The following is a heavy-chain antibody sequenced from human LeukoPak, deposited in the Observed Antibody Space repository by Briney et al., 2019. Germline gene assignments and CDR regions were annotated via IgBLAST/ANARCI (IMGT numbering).Heavy chain of an antibody. V-gene: IGHV3-21*01. CDR1: GFTFRSYA. CDR3: ARAITGSPDY. CDR2: ISSSSSYI. J-gene: IGHJ4*02. Sequence: GGSLRLSCAASGFTFRSYAMSWVRQAPGKGLEWVSSISSSSSYIYYADSVKGRFTISRDNAKNSLYLQMNSLRAEDTAVYYCARAITGSPDYWGQGTLVTVSS. D-gene: IGHD1-20*01.